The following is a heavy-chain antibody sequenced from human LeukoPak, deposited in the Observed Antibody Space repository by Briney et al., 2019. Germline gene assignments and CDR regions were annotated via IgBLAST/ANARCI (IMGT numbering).Heavy chain of an antibody. CDR3: AGDSSSGWYFEF. V-gene: IGHV3-30-3*01. D-gene: IGHD6-19*01. Sequence: GGSLRLSCAASGFTFSSYAMHWVRQAPGKGLEWVAVISYDGSNKYYADSVKGRFTISRDNSKNTLYLQMNSLRAEDTAVYYWAGDSSSGWYFEFWGQGTLVTVSS. CDR2: ISYDGSNK. CDR1: GFTFSSYA. J-gene: IGHJ4*02.